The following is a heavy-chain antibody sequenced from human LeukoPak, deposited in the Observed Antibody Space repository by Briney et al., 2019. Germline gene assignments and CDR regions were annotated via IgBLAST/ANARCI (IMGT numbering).Heavy chain of an antibody. CDR1: GGSISSYY. Sequence: SETLSLTCTVSGGSISSYYWSWVRQPPGKGLEWIGYIYYSGTTNYNPSLKSRVTISVDTSKNQFSLKLSSVTAADTAVYYCARGVYIAAAQYGYWGQGALVTVSS. D-gene: IGHD6-13*01. CDR2: IYYSGTT. CDR3: ARGVYIAAAQYGY. J-gene: IGHJ4*02. V-gene: IGHV4-59*01.